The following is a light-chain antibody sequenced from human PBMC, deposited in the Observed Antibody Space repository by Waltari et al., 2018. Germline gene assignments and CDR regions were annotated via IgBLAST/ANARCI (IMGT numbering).Light chain of an antibody. V-gene: IGLV2-8*01. CDR3: SSYAGNDNFEV. J-gene: IGLJ3*02. CDR2: EVS. Sequence: QSALTQPPSASGSPGQSVTISCTGTSSVVGGYNYVYWYQQHPGKAPTLRIYEVSKRPSGVPVRFSGFKSGNTASLTVSGLQAEDEADYYCSSYAGNDNFEVFGVGTKLTVL. CDR1: SSVVGGYNY.